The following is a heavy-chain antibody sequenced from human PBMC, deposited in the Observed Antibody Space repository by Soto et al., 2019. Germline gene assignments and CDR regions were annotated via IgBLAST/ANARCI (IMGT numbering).Heavy chain of an antibody. Sequence: QAQLVQSGAEVKKPGSSVKVSCKASGGTFSSFTISWVRQAPGQGLEYMGKIIPLLGITNNAQKFQGRVTITADKSTATAFLDLTSLTSEDTAVYYCARGPNDILGSWGQGTLVTVSS. D-gene: IGHD2-15*01. J-gene: IGHJ5*01. CDR1: GGTFSSFT. CDR3: ARGPNDILGS. V-gene: IGHV1-69*02. CDR2: IIPLLGIT.